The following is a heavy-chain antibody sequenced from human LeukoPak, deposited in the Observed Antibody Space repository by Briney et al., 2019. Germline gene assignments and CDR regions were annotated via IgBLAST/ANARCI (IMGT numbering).Heavy chain of an antibody. V-gene: IGHV1-46*01. J-gene: IGHJ3*02. CDR3: ARGHTAMDHDAFDI. CDR2: INPSGGST. Sequence: ASVKVSCKASGYTFTSYYMHWVRQAPGQGLEWMGIINPSGGSTSYAQRFQGRVTMTRDTSTSTVYMELSRLRSDDTAVYYCARGHTAMDHDAFDIWGQGTMVTVSA. D-gene: IGHD5-18*01. CDR1: GYTFTSYY.